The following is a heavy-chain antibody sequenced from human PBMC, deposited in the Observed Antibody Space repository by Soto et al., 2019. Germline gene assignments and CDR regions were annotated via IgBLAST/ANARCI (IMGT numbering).Heavy chain of an antibody. CDR3: AGTGSSGRISYYYYGMDV. Sequence: GGSLRLSCAASVFTFDDYAMHLVRQAPGKGLEWVSGISWNSGGIGYADSVKGRFTISRDNAKNSLYLQMNSLRAEDTALYYCAGTGSSGRISYYYYGMDVWGQGTKVTVSS. CDR2: ISWNSGGI. J-gene: IGHJ6*02. CDR1: VFTFDDYA. V-gene: IGHV3-9*01. D-gene: IGHD6-19*01.